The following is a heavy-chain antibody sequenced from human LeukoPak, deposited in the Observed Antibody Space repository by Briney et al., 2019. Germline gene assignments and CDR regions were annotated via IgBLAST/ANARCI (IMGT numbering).Heavy chain of an antibody. D-gene: IGHD3-10*02. CDR1: GFTFSSYE. Sequence: GGSLRLSCAASGFTFSSYEMNWVRQARGKGLKWVSYISSSGSTIYYADSVKGRFTISRDNAKNSLYLQMNSLRAEDTAVYYCAELGITMIGGVWGKGTTVTISS. V-gene: IGHV3-48*03. CDR2: ISSSGSTI. J-gene: IGHJ6*04. CDR3: AELGITMIGGV.